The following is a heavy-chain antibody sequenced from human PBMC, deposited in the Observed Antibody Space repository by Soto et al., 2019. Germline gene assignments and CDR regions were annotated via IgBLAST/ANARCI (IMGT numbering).Heavy chain of an antibody. Sequence: QVQLVQSGPEVKKPGASVKVSCKTSGYTFTSYGISWVRQAPGQGLEWMGWISTDKGKTNYAQKFQGRVTRTTDTPPGNATRQLRSWVPDAGAVNSCPPRPRAFDTWAQGPLFSFSP. CDR3: PPRPRAFDT. V-gene: IGHV1-18*01. J-gene: IGHJ4*02. CDR2: ISTDKGKT. CDR1: GYTFTSYG. D-gene: IGHD6-6*01.